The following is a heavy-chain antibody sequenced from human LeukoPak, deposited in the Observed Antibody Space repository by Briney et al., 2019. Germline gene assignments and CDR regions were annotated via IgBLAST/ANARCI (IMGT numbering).Heavy chain of an antibody. V-gene: IGHV4-4*07. D-gene: IGHD6-13*01. CDR2: IYTSGST. CDR3: AREQRSSSWGAFDY. J-gene: IGHJ4*02. CDR1: GGSISSYY. Sequence: KTLETLSLTCTVSGGSISSYYWSWIRQPAGKGLEWIGRIYTSGSTSYNPSLKSRVTISVDTSKNQFSLKLSSVTAADTAVYYCAREQRSSSWGAFDYWGQGTLVTVSS.